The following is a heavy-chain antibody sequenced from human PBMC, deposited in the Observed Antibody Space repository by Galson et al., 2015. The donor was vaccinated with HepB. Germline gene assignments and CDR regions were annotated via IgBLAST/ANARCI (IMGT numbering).Heavy chain of an antibody. CDR2: ITNNGVST. V-gene: IGHV3-30-3*01. Sequence: PSCAAPGCTFDTFPLHWGRRSPRKRPQGRPVITNNGVSTFYTWSLQGRYIISRDNSKNTVYLQMRSLRVGDTAVYYCARDHAGLYDNSGSYFDAWGQGTLVTVSS. J-gene: IGHJ4*02. CDR1: GCTFDTFP. CDR3: ARDHAGLYDNSGSYFDA. D-gene: IGHD3-22*01.